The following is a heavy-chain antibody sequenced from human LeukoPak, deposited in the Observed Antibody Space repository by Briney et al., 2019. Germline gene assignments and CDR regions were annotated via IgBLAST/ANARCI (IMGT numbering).Heavy chain of an antibody. CDR2: IIPIFGTA. Sequence: SVKVSCKASVGTFSSYAISWVRQAPGQGLEWMGGIIPIFGTANYAQKFQGGVTITTDESTSTAYMELSSLRSEDTDVYYCARTPVGDSYDYVWGSFDYWGQGILVTVSS. D-gene: IGHD3-16*01. CDR3: ARTPVGDSYDYVWGSFDY. J-gene: IGHJ4*02. CDR1: VGTFSSYA. V-gene: IGHV1-69*05.